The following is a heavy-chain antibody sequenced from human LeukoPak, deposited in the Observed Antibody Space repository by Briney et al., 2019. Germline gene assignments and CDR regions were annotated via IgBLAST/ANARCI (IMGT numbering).Heavy chain of an antibody. CDR3: ARLNRQREYYFDY. CDR1: GGSISSSSYY. V-gene: IGHV4-39*01. CDR2: IYYSGTT. J-gene: IGHJ4*02. D-gene: IGHD3-10*01. Sequence: SETLSLTCTLSGGSISSSSYYWGWIRQPPGKGLEWIGNIYYSGTTYYNPSLKSRVTISVDTSKNQFSLKLSSVTAADTAVYYCARLNRQREYYFDYWGQGTLVTVSS.